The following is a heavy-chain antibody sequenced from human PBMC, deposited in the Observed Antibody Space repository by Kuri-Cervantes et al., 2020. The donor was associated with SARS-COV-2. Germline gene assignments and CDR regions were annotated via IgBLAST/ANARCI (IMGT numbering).Heavy chain of an antibody. Sequence: GESLKISCAASGFTFSDYYMSWIRQAPGKGLEWVSYISSSGSTIYYADSVKGRFTISRDNAKNSLYLQMNSLRAEDTAVYYCARDIEPYLSIAVAGPVDWFDPWGQGTLVTVSS. J-gene: IGHJ5*02. CDR3: ARDIEPYLSIAVAGPVDWFDP. CDR2: ISSSGSTI. V-gene: IGHV3-11*04. CDR1: GFTFSDYY. D-gene: IGHD6-19*01.